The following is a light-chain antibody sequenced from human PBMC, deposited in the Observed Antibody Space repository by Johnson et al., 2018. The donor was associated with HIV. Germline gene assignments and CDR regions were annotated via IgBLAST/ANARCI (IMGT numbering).Light chain of an antibody. V-gene: IGLV1-51*02. Sequence: QSVLTQPPSVSAAPGQKVTISCSGSNSNIGNNYVSWYRQLPGTAPKLLIYENNKRPSGIPDRFSGSKSGTSATLGITGLQTGDEADYYCGTWDSSLSVAYVFGTGTKVTVL. CDR1: NSNIGNNY. J-gene: IGLJ1*01. CDR3: GTWDSSLSVAYV. CDR2: ENN.